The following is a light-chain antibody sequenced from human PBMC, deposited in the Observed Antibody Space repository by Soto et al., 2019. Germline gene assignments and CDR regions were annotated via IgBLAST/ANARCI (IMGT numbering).Light chain of an antibody. V-gene: IGLV2-8*01. Sequence: VLTQPPSAAWSPGQSVTISCTGTSTDVGGYNYVSWYQQYPGKAPKLMIYEVSKRPSGVPDRFSGSKSGNTASLTVSGLQAEDEAAYYCSSYGGRYNYVLGTGTTV. CDR3: SSYGGRYNYV. J-gene: IGLJ1*01. CDR1: STDVGGYNY. CDR2: EVS.